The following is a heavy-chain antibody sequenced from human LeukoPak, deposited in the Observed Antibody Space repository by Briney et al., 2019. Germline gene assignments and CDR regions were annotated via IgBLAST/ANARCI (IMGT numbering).Heavy chain of an antibody. Sequence: SQTLSLTCAISGDSVSSNSAAWNWIRQSPSRGLEWLGRTYYRSKWYNDYAVSVKSRITINPDTSKNQFSLQLNSVTPEDTAVYYCARDRPQIYCSSTSCYPPDDARNWFDPWGQGTLVTVSS. CDR1: GDSVSSNSAA. D-gene: IGHD2-2*01. CDR3: ARDRPQIYCSSTSCYPPDDARNWFDP. J-gene: IGHJ5*02. CDR2: TYYRSKWYN. V-gene: IGHV6-1*01.